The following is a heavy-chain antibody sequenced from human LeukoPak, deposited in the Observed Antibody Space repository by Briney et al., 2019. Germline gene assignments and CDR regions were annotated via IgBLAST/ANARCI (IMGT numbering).Heavy chain of an antibody. Sequence: PSETLSLTCTVSGGSISSYYWSWIRQPPGKGLEWIGYIYYSGSTNYNPSLKSRVTISVDTSKNQFSLKLSSVTAADPAVYYCAGGKFGVATDWGQGTLVTVSS. D-gene: IGHD3-3*01. CDR3: AGGKFGVATD. CDR1: GGSISSYY. CDR2: IYYSGST. V-gene: IGHV4-59*01. J-gene: IGHJ4*02.